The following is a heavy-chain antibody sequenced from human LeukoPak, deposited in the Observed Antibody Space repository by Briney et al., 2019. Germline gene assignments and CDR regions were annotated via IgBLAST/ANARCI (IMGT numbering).Heavy chain of an antibody. CDR3: ARVFHAEDIVVVVAATGRYHFDY. J-gene: IGHJ4*02. Sequence: PSETLSLTCAVFGGSFSGYYWSWIRPPPGKGLAWIGEINHSGSHSTNQSLNRLVTITVDTSKNQFYLKLSSVTAADTAVYYCARVFHAEDIVVVVAATGRYHFDYWGQGTLVTVSS. V-gene: IGHV4-34*01. D-gene: IGHD2-15*01. CDR2: INHSGSH. CDR1: GGSFSGYY.